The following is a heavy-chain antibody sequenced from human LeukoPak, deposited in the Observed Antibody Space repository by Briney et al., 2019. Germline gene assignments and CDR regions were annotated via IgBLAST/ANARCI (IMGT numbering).Heavy chain of an antibody. CDR1: GGSISSYY. D-gene: IGHD5-18*01. J-gene: IGHJ4*02. Sequence: SETLSLTCTVSGGSISSYYWSWIRQPAGKGLEWIGRIYTSGSTNYNPSLKSRVTISVDKSKNQFSLKLSSVTAADTAVYYCARDVVLGNKAMVDYFDYWGQGTLVTVSS. V-gene: IGHV4-4*07. CDR2: IYTSGST. CDR3: ARDVVLGNKAMVDYFDY.